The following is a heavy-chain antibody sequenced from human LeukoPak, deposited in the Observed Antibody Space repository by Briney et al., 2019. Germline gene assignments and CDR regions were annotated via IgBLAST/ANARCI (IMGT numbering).Heavy chain of an antibody. D-gene: IGHD3-10*01. CDR2: ISWNSGSI. J-gene: IGHJ4*02. V-gene: IGHV3-9*01. CDR3: AKDESLWFGEYYFDY. CDR1: GFTFDDYA. Sequence: PGRSLRLSCAASGFTFDDYAMHWVRQAPGKGLEWVSGISWNSGSIGYADSVKGRFTISRDNAKNSLYLQMNSLRAEDTALYYCAKDESLWFGEYYFDYWGQGTLVTVSS.